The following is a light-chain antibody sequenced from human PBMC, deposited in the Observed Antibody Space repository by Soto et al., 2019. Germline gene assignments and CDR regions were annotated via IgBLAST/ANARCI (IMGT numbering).Light chain of an antibody. CDR2: ELT. CDR1: SSDIGNYIY. CDR3: SSYTTPRDLV. V-gene: IGLV2-14*03. J-gene: IGLJ3*02. Sequence: QSVLTQPASVSGSPGQSVTISCTGTSSDIGNYIYVSWYQQHPGKAPKLVIYELTNRPSGISRRLTGSRSGNTAFLTISGLQDEDEAVYYCSSYTTPRDLVFGGGTKLTVL.